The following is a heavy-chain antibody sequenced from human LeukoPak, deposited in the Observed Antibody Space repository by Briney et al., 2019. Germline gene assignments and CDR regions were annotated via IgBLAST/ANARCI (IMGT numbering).Heavy chain of an antibody. J-gene: IGHJ6*03. CDR1: GYTFTRYG. D-gene: IGHD1-1*01. CDR2: ISGSNGNT. Sequence: ASVKVSCKASGYTFTRYGMSWVRQAPGQGLEWMGWISGSNGNTNYAQKLQGRVTITRNTSISTAYMELSSLRSEDTAVYYCARRSMNWNYYYYMDVWGKGTTVTVSS. CDR3: ARRSMNWNYYYYMDV. V-gene: IGHV1-18*01.